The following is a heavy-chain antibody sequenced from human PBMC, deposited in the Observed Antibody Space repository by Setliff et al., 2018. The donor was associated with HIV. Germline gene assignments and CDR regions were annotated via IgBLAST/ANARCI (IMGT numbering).Heavy chain of an antibody. D-gene: IGHD5-12*01. J-gene: IGHJ4*02. V-gene: IGHV4-38-2*01. CDR2: IYHSGST. CDR1: GYSISSGYY. CDR3: ARMYSGYDWSPAGARTRYFDY. Sequence: PSETLSLTCAVSGYSISSGYYWGWIRQPPGKGLEWIGSIYHSGSTYYNPSLKSRVTISVDTSKNQFSLKLSPVTAADTAVYYCARMYSGYDWSPAGARTRYFDYWGQGTLVTVSS.